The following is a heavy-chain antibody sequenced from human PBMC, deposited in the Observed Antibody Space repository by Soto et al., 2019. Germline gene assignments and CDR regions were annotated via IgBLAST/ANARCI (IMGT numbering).Heavy chain of an antibody. J-gene: IGHJ4*02. CDR2: IYHSGST. CDR3: ARNSSAWSSDY. CDR1: GYSISSGYY. D-gene: IGHD6-19*01. Sequence: SETLSLTCAVSGYSISSGYYWGWIRQPPGKGLEWIGSIYHSGSTNYNPSLKSRVTMSVDTSKNQFSLKLSSVTAADTAVYYCARNSSAWSSDYWGQGTLVTVSS. V-gene: IGHV4-38-2*01.